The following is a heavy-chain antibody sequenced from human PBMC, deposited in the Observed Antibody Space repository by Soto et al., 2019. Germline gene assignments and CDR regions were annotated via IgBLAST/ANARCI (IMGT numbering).Heavy chain of an antibody. CDR3: ARHVPTENREYNSFFA. CDR1: GGSISSYY. V-gene: IGHV4-59*08. Sequence: SETLSLTCTVSGGSISSYYWSWIRQPPGKGLEWIGYIYYSGSTNYNPSLKSRVTISVDTSKNQFSLKLSSVTAADTAVYYCARHVPTENREYNSFFACGQVILVTFSS. D-gene: IGHD1-1*01. CDR2: IYYSGST. J-gene: IGHJ5*02.